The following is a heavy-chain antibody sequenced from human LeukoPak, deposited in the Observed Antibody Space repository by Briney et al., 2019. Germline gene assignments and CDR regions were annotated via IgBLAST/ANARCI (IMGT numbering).Heavy chain of an antibody. CDR2: ISSSSSYI. CDR1: GFTFSTYS. CDR3: ARSYYDSSGYSTFDY. D-gene: IGHD3-22*01. V-gene: IGHV3-21*01. J-gene: IGHJ4*02. Sequence: GGSLRLSCAASGFTFSTYSMSWVRQAPRKGLEWVSSISSSSSYIYHADSVKGRFTISRDNAKNSLYLQMNSLRAEDTAVYYCARSYYDSSGYSTFDYWGQGTLVTVSS.